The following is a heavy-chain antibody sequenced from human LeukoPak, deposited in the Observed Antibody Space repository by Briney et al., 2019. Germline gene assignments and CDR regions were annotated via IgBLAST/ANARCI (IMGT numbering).Heavy chain of an antibody. CDR1: GGSFSGYY. Sequence: PSETLSLTCAVYGGSFSGYYWSWIRQPPGKGLEWIGEINHSGSTNYNPSLKSRVTISVDTSKNQFSLKLSSVTAADTAVYYCARGALRVRAFDIWGQGTTVTVSS. V-gene: IGHV4-34*01. D-gene: IGHD2-15*01. J-gene: IGHJ3*02. CDR3: ARGALRVRAFDI. CDR2: INHSGST.